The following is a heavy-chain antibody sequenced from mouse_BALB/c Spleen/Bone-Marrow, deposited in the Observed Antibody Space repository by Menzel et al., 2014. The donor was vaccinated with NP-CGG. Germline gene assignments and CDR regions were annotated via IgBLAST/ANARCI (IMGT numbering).Heavy chain of an antibody. CDR3: APYYYGRWFTY. Sequence: EVQLQESGAELVKPGASVKLSCTASGFNIKDPYMHWVKQRPERGLEWIGRIDPANGNTKYDPKFQGKATITADTSSNTAYLQLSSLTSEDTAVYYCAPYYYGRWFTYWGQGTLVTVSA. J-gene: IGHJ3*01. CDR1: GFNIKDPY. D-gene: IGHD1-1*01. CDR2: IDPANGNT. V-gene: IGHV14-3*02.